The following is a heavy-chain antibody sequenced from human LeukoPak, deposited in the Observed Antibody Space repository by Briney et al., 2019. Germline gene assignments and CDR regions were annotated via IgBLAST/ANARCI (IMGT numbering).Heavy chain of an antibody. CDR3: GKTNYYDTSGYY. V-gene: IGHV3-23*01. CDR1: GFTFSSYA. D-gene: IGHD3-22*01. Sequence: PGGSLRLSCAASGFTFSSYAMIWARQAPGKGLEWVSAVSGSGDSTYYADSVKGRFTISRDNSKNTLYLQMNSLRAEDTAVYYCGKTNYYDTSGYYWGQGTLVTVSS. CDR2: VSGSGDST. J-gene: IGHJ4*02.